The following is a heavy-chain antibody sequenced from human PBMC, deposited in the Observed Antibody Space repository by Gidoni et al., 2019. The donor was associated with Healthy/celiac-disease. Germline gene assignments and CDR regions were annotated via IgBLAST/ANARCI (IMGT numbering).Heavy chain of an antibody. CDR3: ARDREGMEERRYYYYGMDV. J-gene: IGHJ6*02. V-gene: IGHV3-33*01. CDR2: IWYDGSNK. D-gene: IGHD1-1*01. Sequence: QVQLVASGGGVVQPGRSLRLSCAASGFTFSSYGLHWVRQAPGKGLAWVAVIWYDGSNKYYADSVKGRFTISRDNSKNTLYLQMNSLRAEDTAVYYCARDREGMEERRYYYYGMDVWGQGTTVTVSS. CDR1: GFTFSSYG.